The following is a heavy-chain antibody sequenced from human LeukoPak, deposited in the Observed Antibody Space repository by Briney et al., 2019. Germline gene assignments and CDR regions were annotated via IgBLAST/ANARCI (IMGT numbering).Heavy chain of an antibody. J-gene: IGHJ4*02. CDR3: TRGGTYYDFWSGYYNFDY. V-gene: IGHV3-49*04. CDR1: GFTFGDYA. D-gene: IGHD3-3*01. CDR2: IRSKAYGGTT. Sequence: QPGRSLRLSCTASGFTFGDYAMSWVRQAPGKGLEWVGFIRSKAYGGTTEYAASVKGGFTISRDDSKSIAYLQMNSLKTEDTAVYYCTRGGTYYDFWSGYYNFDYWGQGTLVTVSS.